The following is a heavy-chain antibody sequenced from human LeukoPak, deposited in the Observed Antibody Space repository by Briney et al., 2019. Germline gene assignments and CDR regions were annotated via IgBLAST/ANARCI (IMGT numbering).Heavy chain of an antibody. V-gene: IGHV4-31*11. CDR2: IYYSGST. Sequence: SETLSLTCAVYDGSFSGYYWSWIRQHPGKGLEWIGYIYYSGSTYYNPSLKSRVTISVDTSKNQFSLKLSSVTAADTAVYYCARVMITFGGTPETFDYWGQGTLVTVSS. D-gene: IGHD3-16*01. CDR1: DGSFSGYY. J-gene: IGHJ4*02. CDR3: ARVMITFGGTPETFDY.